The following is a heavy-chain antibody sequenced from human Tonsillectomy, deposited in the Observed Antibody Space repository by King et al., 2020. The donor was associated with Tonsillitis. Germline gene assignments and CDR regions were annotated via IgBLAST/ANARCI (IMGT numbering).Heavy chain of an antibody. D-gene: IGHD5-18*01. Sequence: QLQESGPGLVKPSETLSLTCTVSGGSISSYYWSWIRQPPGKGLEWIGYIYYSGSTNYNPSLKSRVTISVDTSKNQFSLKLSSVTAADTAVYYCARANVDTAMVTPYYYGMDVWGQGTTVTVSS. J-gene: IGHJ6*02. V-gene: IGHV4-59*01. CDR3: ARANVDTAMVTPYYYGMDV. CDR1: GGSISSYY. CDR2: IYYSGST.